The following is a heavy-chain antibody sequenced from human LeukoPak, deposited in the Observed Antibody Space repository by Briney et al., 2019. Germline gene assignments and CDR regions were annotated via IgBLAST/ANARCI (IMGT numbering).Heavy chain of an antibody. CDR2: ISSSGSTI. CDR3: ARDICSSTSCYSGGYYYGMDV. D-gene: IGHD2-2*01. CDR1: GFTFSDYY. V-gene: IGHV3-11*01. Sequence: GGSLRLSCAASGFTFSDYYMSWIRQAPGKGLEWVSYISSSGSTIYYADSVKGRFTISRDNAKNSLYLQTNSLRAEDTAVYYCARDICSSTSCYSGGYYYGMDVWGQGTTVTVSS. J-gene: IGHJ6*02.